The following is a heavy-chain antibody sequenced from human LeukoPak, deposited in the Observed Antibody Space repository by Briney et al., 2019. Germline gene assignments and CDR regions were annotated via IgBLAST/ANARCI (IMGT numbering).Heavy chain of an antibody. CDR1: GLTFSTSC. D-gene: IGHD1-14*01. CDR2: IGPTGSDR. Sequence: GGSLRLSCTASGLTFSTSCFNWVRQAPGKGLEWVASIGPTGSDRYHADSIKGRFTISRDNANNFLYLQMNSLRAEDTAVYYCATETNGRHYDYWGQGTLLTVSS. V-gene: IGHV3-21*06. CDR3: ATETNGRHYDY. J-gene: IGHJ4*02.